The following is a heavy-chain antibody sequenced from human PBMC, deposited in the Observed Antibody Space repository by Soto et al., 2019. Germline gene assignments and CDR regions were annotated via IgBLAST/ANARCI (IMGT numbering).Heavy chain of an antibody. CDR2: ISYDGSNK. Sequence: QVQLVESGGGVVQPGRSLRLSCAASGFTFSSYAMHWVRQAPGKGLEWVAVISYDGSNKYYADSVKGRFTISRDNSKNTLYLQMNSLSAEDTAVYYCARDSTSYYGSGTSRYYYYYCGMDVWGQGTTVTVS. CDR3: ARDSTSYYGSGTSRYYYYYCGMDV. J-gene: IGHJ6*02. V-gene: IGHV3-30-3*01. CDR1: GFTFSSYA. D-gene: IGHD3-10*01.